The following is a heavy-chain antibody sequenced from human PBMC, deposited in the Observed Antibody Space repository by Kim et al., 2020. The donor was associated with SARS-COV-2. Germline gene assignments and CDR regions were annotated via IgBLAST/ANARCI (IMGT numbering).Heavy chain of an antibody. V-gene: IGHV3-30*01. CDR3: ARSIVGATTGWEDDY. J-gene: IGHJ4*02. D-gene: IGHD1-26*01. Sequence: DSVKGRFTISRDNSTNTLYLQMNSLRAEDTAVYYCARSIVGATTGWEDDYWGQGTLVTVSS.